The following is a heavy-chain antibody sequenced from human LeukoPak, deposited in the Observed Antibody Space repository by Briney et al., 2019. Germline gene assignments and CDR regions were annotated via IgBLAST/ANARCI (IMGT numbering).Heavy chain of an antibody. V-gene: IGHV5-51*01. CDR1: GYTFSNYW. Sequence: GESLKISCEASGYTFSNYWIGWVRQMPGKGLEWMGIIYPDDSNTIYSPSFQGQVTISADKSISTAYLRWNSLKASDTAMYYCARSRDSSGYYYLIWGQGTLVTVSS. CDR2: IYPDDSNT. J-gene: IGHJ4*02. D-gene: IGHD3-22*01. CDR3: ARSRDSSGYYYLI.